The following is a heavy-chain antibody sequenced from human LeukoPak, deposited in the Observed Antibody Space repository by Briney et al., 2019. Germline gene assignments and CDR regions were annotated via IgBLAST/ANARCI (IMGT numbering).Heavy chain of an antibody. Sequence: SETLSLTCSVSGGSISSYYWSWIRQPPGKGLEWIGYIYFSGRTNYNPSLKSRVTISVDTSKNQFSLKLSSVTAADTAVYYCAQRTTVTSYYFDYWGQGTLVTVSS. J-gene: IGHJ4*02. CDR2: IYFSGRT. CDR3: AQRTTVTSYYFDY. V-gene: IGHV4-59*01. CDR1: GGSISSYY. D-gene: IGHD4-17*01.